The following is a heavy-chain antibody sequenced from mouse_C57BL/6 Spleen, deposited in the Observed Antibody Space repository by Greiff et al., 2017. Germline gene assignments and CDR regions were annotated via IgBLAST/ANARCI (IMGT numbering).Heavy chain of an antibody. CDR1: GYAFSSSX. D-gene: IGHD2-3*01. CDR2: IYPGDGDT. V-gene: IGHV1-82*01. J-gene: IGHJ3*01. Sequence: QVQLQQSGPELVKPGASVKISCKASGYAFSSSXMNWVKQRPGKGLEWIGRIYPGDGDTNYNGKFKGKATLTADKSSSTAYMQLSSLTSEDSAVYFCASFYDWADWGKGTLVTVSA. CDR3: ASFYDWAD.